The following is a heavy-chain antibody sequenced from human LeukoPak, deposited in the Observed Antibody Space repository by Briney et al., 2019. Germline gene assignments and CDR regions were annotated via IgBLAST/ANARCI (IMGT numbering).Heavy chain of an antibody. Sequence: ASVKVSCKASGYTFTSYYMHWVRQAPGQGLEWMGIINPSGGSTSYAQKFQGRVTMTRDMSTSTVYMELSSLRSEDTAVYYCARDRGYYGSGSSYYFDYWGQGTLVTVSS. CDR3: ARDRGYYGSGSSYYFDY. J-gene: IGHJ4*02. CDR2: INPSGGST. CDR1: GYTFTSYY. V-gene: IGHV1-46*01. D-gene: IGHD3-10*01.